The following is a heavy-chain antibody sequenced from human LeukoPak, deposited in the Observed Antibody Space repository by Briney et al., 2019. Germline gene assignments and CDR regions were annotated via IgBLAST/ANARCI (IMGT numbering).Heavy chain of an antibody. J-gene: IGHJ4*02. V-gene: IGHV1-2*02. Sequence: RASVKVSCKASGYTFTGYFLRLVRQAPGQGLEWMGWINPNSGGTTYAQNFQDGVTMTRDTSINAAYMELSRLTSGDTAVYYCARDDYSGTYRPFDYWGQGTLVSVSS. CDR1: GYTFTGYF. CDR3: ARDDYSGTYRPFDY. CDR2: INPNSGGT. D-gene: IGHD1-26*01.